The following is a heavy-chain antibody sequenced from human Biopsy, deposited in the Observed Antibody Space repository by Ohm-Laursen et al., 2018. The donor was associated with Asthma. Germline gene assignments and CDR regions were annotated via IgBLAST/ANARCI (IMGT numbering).Heavy chain of an antibody. CDR3: ARDLHPTNHLGELSEGFDY. J-gene: IGHJ4*02. CDR2: ISSSSSTI. CDR1: GFTFSSYS. D-gene: IGHD3-16*02. V-gene: IGHV3-48*01. Sequence: SLRLSCAASGFTFSSYSMNWVRQAPGKGLEWVSYISSSSSTIYYADSVKGRFTTSRDNSKNTLYLQMNSLRAEDTAVYYCARDLHPTNHLGELSEGFDYWGQGTLVTVSS.